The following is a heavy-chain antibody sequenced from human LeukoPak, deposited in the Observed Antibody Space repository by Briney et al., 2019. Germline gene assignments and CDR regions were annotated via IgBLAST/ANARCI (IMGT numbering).Heavy chain of an antibody. Sequence: GGSLRLSCAASGFTFSSYAMSWVRQAPGKGLEWVSAISGSGGSTYYADSVEGRFTISRDNSKNTLYLQMNSLRAEDTAVYYCAKTRYYYGSGSAFDYWGQGTLVTVSS. V-gene: IGHV3-23*01. J-gene: IGHJ4*02. CDR1: GFTFSSYA. CDR3: AKTRYYYGSGSAFDY. CDR2: ISGSGGST. D-gene: IGHD3-10*01.